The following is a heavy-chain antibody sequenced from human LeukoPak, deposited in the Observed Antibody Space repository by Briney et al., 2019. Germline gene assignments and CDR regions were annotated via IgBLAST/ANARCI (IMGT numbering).Heavy chain of an antibody. V-gene: IGHV4-39*01. CDR2: IYYSGSP. D-gene: IGHD1-1*01. CDR3: ARLRNGFTGNY. J-gene: IGHJ4*02. CDR1: GGSISSSSYY. Sequence: SETLSLTCTVSGGSISSSSYYWGSIRQPPGKGVEWIGSIYYSGSPYYNPSLKSRVTISVDTSKNQFSLKLSSVTAADTAVYYCARLRNGFTGNYWGQGTLVTVSS.